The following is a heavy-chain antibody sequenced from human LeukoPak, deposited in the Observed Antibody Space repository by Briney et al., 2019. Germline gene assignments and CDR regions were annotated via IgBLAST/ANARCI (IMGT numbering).Heavy chain of an antibody. D-gene: IGHD1-14*01. CDR2: LYSDGNT. CDR3: ARGVEPLAANTLAY. V-gene: IGHV3-53*01. CDR1: GFTVITND. Sequence: PGGSLTLFCAASGFTVITNDMTWVRQAPGKALEWVSVLYSDGNTKYADSVQGRFTISRDNSKNTLYLERNSLSPDDTAVYYCARGVEPLAANTLAYWGQGNLVTVSS. J-gene: IGHJ4*02.